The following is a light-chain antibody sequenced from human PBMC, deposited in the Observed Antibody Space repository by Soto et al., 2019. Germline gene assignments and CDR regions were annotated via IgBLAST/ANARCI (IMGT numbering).Light chain of an antibody. Sequence: EIVLTQSPGTLSLSPGETASLSCRASQSVTSTYLAWYQQKPGQAPRLLIFGASTRVSGVPDRFSGSGSGTDFTLTISSLEPEDFAVYYCQQYGSSPLTFGGGTMVEFK. J-gene: IGKJ4*01. CDR1: QSVTSTY. CDR2: GAS. CDR3: QQYGSSPLT. V-gene: IGKV3-20*01.